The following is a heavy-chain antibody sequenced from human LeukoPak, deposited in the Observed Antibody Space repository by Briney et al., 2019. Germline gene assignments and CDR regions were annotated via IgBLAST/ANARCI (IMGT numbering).Heavy chain of an antibody. CDR2: TYTSGRT. CDR1: GGSIKYYY. V-gene: IGHV4-4*07. D-gene: IGHD4-17*01. CDR3: AREEADYGDYGDYYYYMDV. Sequence: PSETLSLTCTVSGGSIKYYYWSWVRQPAGKGLEWIGRTYTSGRTNYNPSLKSRITISVDESKNQLSLKLRSVTAADTAVYYCAREEADYGDYGDYYYYMDVWGKGTTVTVSS. J-gene: IGHJ6*03.